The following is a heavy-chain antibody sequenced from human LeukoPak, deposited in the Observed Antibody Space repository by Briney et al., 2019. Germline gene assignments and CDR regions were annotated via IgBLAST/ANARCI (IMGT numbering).Heavy chain of an antibody. CDR3: ARVVGSSAWYRLDY. Sequence: GGSLRLSCAASGFTFSSYAMSWVRQAPGKGLEWVSAISGSGGSTYYADSVKGRFTISRDNSKNTLYLQMNSLRVEDTAVYYCARVVGSSAWYRLDYWGQGTLVTVSS. D-gene: IGHD6-19*01. CDR1: GFTFSSYA. J-gene: IGHJ4*02. V-gene: IGHV3-23*01. CDR2: ISGSGGST.